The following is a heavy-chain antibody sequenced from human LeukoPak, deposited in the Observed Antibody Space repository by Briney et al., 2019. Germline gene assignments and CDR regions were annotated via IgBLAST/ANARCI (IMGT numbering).Heavy chain of an antibody. V-gene: IGHV3-30-3*01. CDR2: ISYDGSNK. CDR3: AREAEAFDI. J-gene: IGHJ3*02. CDR1: GFTFSRYA. Sequence: GGSLRLSCAASGFTFSRYAMHWVRQAPGKGLEWVAVISYDGSNKYYADSVKGRFTISRDNSKDTLYLQMNSLRAEGTAVYYCAREAEAFDIWGQGTMVTVSS.